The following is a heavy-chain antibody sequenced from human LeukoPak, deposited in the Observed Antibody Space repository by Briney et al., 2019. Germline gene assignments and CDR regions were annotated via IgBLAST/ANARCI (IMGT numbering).Heavy chain of an antibody. Sequence: SETLSLTCTVSGGSISSYYWSWIRQPPGKGLEWIGYIYYGGSTNYNPSLKSRVTISVDTSKNQFSLKLSSVTAADTAVYYCARGPTVTTFPIDYWGQGTLVTVSS. CDR3: ARGPTVTTFPIDY. CDR1: GGSISSYY. J-gene: IGHJ4*02. CDR2: IYYGGST. D-gene: IGHD4-17*01. V-gene: IGHV4-59*01.